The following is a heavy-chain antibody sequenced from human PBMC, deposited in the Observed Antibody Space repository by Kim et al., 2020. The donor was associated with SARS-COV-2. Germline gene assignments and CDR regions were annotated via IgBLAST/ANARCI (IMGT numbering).Heavy chain of an antibody. CDR2: IWYDGSNK. Sequence: GGSLRLSCAASGFTFSSYGMHWVRQAPGKGLEWVAVIWYDGSNKYYADSVKGRFTISRDNSKNTLYLQMNSLRAEDTAVYYCARVRNPITMIEYYYYYYGMDVWGPGTTVTVSS. D-gene: IGHD3-22*01. V-gene: IGHV3-33*01. CDR3: ARVRNPITMIEYYYYYYGMDV. CDR1: GFTFSSYG. J-gene: IGHJ6*02.